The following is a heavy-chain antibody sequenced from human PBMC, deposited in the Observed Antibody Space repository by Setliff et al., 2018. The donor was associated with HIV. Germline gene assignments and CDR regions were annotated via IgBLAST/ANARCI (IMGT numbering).Heavy chain of an antibody. CDR3: AKGVKWLDP. Sequence: LRLSCAASGFTFANHIMIWIRQAPGKGLEWVSFIYSDGRTFYTDSVQGRFTISRDDSKNMLYLQMHSVRVDDTAAYYCAKGVKWLDPWGQGTLVTVSS. CDR1: GFTFANHI. V-gene: IGHV3-53*01. CDR2: IYSDGRT. D-gene: IGHD3-16*01. J-gene: IGHJ5*02.